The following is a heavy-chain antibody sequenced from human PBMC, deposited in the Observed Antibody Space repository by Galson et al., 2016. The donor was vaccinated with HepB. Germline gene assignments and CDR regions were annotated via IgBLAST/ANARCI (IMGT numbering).Heavy chain of an antibody. CDR3: ASMTGTTPGGY. D-gene: IGHD1-20*01. CDR2: IYSGGST. Sequence: SLRLSCAASGFTVSNHYMSWVRQAPGKGLEWVSLIYSGGSTYYADSVKGRFTISRDNSKNTLYLQMNSLRAEDTAVYYCASMTGTTPGGYWGQGTLVTVSS. V-gene: IGHV3-53*01. J-gene: IGHJ4*02. CDR1: GFTVSNHY.